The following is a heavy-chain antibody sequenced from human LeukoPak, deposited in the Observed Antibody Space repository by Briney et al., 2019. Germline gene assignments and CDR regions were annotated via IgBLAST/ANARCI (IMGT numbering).Heavy chain of an antibody. CDR2: ISYDGSNK. CDR3: AREEGHWAAGPGDDAFDI. D-gene: IGHD6-13*01. V-gene: IGHV3-30-3*01. Sequence: GGSLRLSCAASGFTFSSYAMHWVRQAPGKGLEWVAVISYDGSNKYYADSVKGRFTISRDNSKNTLYLQMNSLRAEDTAVYYCAREEGHWAAGPGDDAFDIWGQGTMVTVSS. CDR1: GFTFSSYA. J-gene: IGHJ3*02.